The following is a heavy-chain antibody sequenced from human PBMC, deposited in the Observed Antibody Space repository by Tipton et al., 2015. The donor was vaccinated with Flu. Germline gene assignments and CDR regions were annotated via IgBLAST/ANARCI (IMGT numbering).Heavy chain of an antibody. D-gene: IGHD4-17*01. CDR3: VKSHYDDYVDYFDY. CDR1: GFTFDDYA. V-gene: IGHV3-9*01. Sequence: SLRLSCAASGFTFDDYAMHWVRQAPGKGPEWVSGISRSSDAIGYAASVRGRFTISRDNAKRTLFLQMNSLRAEDTALYYCVKSHYDDYVDYFDYWGQGTLVTVSS. J-gene: IGHJ4*02. CDR2: ISRSSDAI.